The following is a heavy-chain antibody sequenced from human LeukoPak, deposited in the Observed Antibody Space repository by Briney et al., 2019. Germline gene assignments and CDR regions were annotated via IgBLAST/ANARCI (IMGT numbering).Heavy chain of an antibody. CDR1: GGSVSSGNYY. J-gene: IGHJ4*02. D-gene: IGHD4-17*01. Sequence: PSETLSLTCTVSGGSVSSGNYYWNWIRQPPGKGLEWVGTIYYSGTTYYSPFLTSRVTMSVDTSKNQFSLKLTSVTAADTAVYYCAKLGDYGDYFDYWGQGTLVTVSS. CDR3: AKLGDYGDYFDY. V-gene: IGHV4-39*07. CDR2: IYYSGTT.